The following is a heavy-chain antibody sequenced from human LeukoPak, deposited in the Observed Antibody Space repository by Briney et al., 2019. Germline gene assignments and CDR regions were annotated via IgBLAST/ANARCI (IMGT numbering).Heavy chain of an antibody. CDR2: IIPIFGTS. CDR3: ARDDGRYFDRLGHDAFDI. CDR1: GGTFSSYA. D-gene: IGHD3-9*01. Sequence: SVKVSCKASGGTFSSYAISWVRQAPGQGLEWMGGIIPIFGTSNYAQKFQGRVTITADESTSTAYMELSSLRSEDTAVYYCARDDGRYFDRLGHDAFDIWGQGTLVTVSS. J-gene: IGHJ3*02. V-gene: IGHV1-69*13.